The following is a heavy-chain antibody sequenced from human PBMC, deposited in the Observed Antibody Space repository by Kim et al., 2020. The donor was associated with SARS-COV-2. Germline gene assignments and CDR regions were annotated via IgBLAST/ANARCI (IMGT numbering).Heavy chain of an antibody. Sequence: SETLSLTCTVSGGSISSSSYYWGWIRQPPGKGLEWIGSIYYSGSTYYNPSLKSRVTISVDTSKNQFSLKLSSVTAADTAVYYCARQDYDYIWGSYRPHFDYWGQGTLVTVSS. J-gene: IGHJ4*02. V-gene: IGHV4-39*01. CDR2: IYYSGST. CDR1: GGSISSSSYY. CDR3: ARQDYDYIWGSYRPHFDY. D-gene: IGHD3-16*02.